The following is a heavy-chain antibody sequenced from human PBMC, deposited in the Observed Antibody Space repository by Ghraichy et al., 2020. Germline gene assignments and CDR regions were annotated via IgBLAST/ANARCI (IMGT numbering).Heavy chain of an antibody. D-gene: IGHD3-16*02. J-gene: IGHJ4*02. CDR2: IGSGGNYI. CDR3: TRALIGLQDDY. V-gene: IGHV3-21*01. CDR1: GFTFSLYN. Sequence: GGSLRLSCEASGFTFSLYNMNWVRQAPRKGLEWVSYIGSGGNYIYYADSVKGRFTISRDDAKNSLDLQMNSLRAEDTAVYYCTRALIGLQDDYWGQGTLVTVSS.